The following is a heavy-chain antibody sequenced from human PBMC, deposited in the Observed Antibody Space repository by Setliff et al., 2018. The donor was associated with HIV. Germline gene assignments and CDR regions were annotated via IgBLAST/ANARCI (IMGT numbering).Heavy chain of an antibody. CDR1: GGSISSGNW. CDR3: ARHGGITGTTNAFDI. J-gene: IGHJ3*02. D-gene: IGHD1-7*01. Sequence: PSETLSLTCAVSGGSISSGNWWSWVRQPPGKGLEWIGEISHIGSTNYNPSLKSRVTISVDTSKNQFSLKLGSVTAADTAVYYCARHGGITGTTNAFDIWGQGTMVTVSS. CDR2: ISHIGST. V-gene: IGHV4-4*02.